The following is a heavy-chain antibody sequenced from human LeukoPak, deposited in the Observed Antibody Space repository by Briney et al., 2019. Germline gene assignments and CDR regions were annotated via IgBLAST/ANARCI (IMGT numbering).Heavy chain of an antibody. CDR2: ISSSSSTI. Sequence: GGSLRLSCAASGFTFSSYSMNWVRQAPGKGLEWVSYISSSSSTIYYADSVKGRFTISRDNSKNTLYLQMNSLRAEDTAVYYCAKEQWPPSYWGQGTLVTVSS. D-gene: IGHD6-19*01. J-gene: IGHJ4*02. V-gene: IGHV3-48*01. CDR3: AKEQWPPSY. CDR1: GFTFSSYS.